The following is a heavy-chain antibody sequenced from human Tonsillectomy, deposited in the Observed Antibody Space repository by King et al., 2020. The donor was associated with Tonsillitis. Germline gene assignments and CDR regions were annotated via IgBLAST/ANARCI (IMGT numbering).Heavy chain of an antibody. J-gene: IGHJ6*02. CDR2: ISWNSAGI. V-gene: IGHV3-9*01. D-gene: IGHD4-11*01. Sequence: VQLVESGGGLVQPGRSLRLSCAASGFSFDGYAMHWVRHAPGKGLEWVSGISWNSAGIGYADSVRGRFTISRDNAKNSLYLQMNSLRADDTALYYCAKSHYSNYRYYCYGMDVWGQGTTVTVSS. CDR1: GFSFDGYA. CDR3: AKSHYSNYRYYCYGMDV.